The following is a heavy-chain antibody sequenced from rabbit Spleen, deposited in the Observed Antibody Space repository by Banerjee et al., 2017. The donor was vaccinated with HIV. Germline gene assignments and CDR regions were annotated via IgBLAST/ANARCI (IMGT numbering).Heavy chain of an antibody. J-gene: IGHJ6*01. V-gene: IGHV1S45*01. CDR2: INTNNGDT. CDR1: GFSFSSNW. Sequence: LEESGGGLVKPGGTLTLTCTVSGFSFSSNWICWVHQAPGKGLEWIACINTNNGDTDYANWPKGRFTISKTSSTTVTLQMTSLTAADTATYFCARDLTDVIGWNFGWWGPGTLVTVS. CDR3: ARDLTDVIGWNFGW. D-gene: IGHD4-1*01.